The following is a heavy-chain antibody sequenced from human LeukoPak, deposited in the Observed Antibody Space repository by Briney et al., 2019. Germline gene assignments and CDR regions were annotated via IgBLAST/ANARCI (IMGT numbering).Heavy chain of an antibody. CDR2: IYPGDSDT. J-gene: IGHJ5*02. Sequence: GESLKISCTGSGYSFTSYWIGWVRHMPGQGLEWMGIIYPGDSDTTYSPSFQGQVTTSADKSISTAYLQWSSLKASDTAMYCGARLSIIHWFDAWGQGTLVTVSS. CDR1: GYSFTSYW. V-gene: IGHV5-51*01. D-gene: IGHD3-16*02. CDR3: ARLSIIHWFDA.